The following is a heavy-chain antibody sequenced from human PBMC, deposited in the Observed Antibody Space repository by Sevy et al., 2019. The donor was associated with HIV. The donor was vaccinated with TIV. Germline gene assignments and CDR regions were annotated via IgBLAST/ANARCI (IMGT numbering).Heavy chain of an antibody. D-gene: IGHD1-26*01. CDR1: GGSITSLY. J-gene: IGHJ4*02. CDR2: IYYNGHI. CDR3: AGENAWGRGYS. Sequence: SETLSLTCTVSGGSITSLYWNWIRLPPGKGLEWIAIIYYNGHINYNPSLKSRVTLSLDTSKNQFSLRLSSVTAADTAMYYCAGENAWGRGYSWGQGTLVTVS. V-gene: IGHV4-59*08.